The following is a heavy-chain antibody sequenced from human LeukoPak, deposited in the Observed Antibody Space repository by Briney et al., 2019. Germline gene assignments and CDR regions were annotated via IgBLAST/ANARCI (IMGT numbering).Heavy chain of an antibody. CDR2: INPSGSST. CDR1: GYSFTSHY. Sequence: ASVKVSCKASGYSFTSHYMHWVRQAPGQGLEWLGLINPSGSSTLYAQKFQGRVTITRDMSTTTDYMELSSLRSEDTAVYYCARDRSIAVAGRGDYYYYYMDVWGKGTTVTISS. J-gene: IGHJ6*03. CDR3: ARDRSIAVAGRGDYYYYYMDV. V-gene: IGHV1-46*01. D-gene: IGHD6-19*01.